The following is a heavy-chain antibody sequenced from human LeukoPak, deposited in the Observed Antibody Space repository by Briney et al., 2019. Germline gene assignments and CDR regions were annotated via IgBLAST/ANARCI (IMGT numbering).Heavy chain of an antibody. CDR1: GGTFSSYA. CDR2: IIPIFGTA. V-gene: IGHV1-69*06. J-gene: IGHJ6*03. CDR3: AKGFDFEGYYYYYYMDV. Sequence: SVKVSCKASGGTFSSYAISWVRQAPGQGLEWMGGIIPIFGTANYAQKFQGRVTITADKSTSTAYMELSSLRSEDTAVYYCAKGFDFEGYYYYYYMDVWGKGTTVTISS. D-gene: IGHD3-9*01.